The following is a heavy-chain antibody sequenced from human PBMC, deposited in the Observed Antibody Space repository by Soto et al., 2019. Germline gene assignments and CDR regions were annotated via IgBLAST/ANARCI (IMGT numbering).Heavy chain of an antibody. V-gene: IGHV1-69*13. CDR2: IIPIFGTA. CDR3: AKVRYSSPMGYYYGMDV. D-gene: IGHD6-19*01. J-gene: IGHJ6*02. CDR1: RVSFSKFI. Sequence: ASVKVSCKASRVSFSKFIVTWVLQAPGLGLEWVGGIIPIFGTANYAQKFQGRVTITADESTSTSYMEVNNLRSEDTAVYYCAKVRYSSPMGYYYGMDVWGQGTTVTV.